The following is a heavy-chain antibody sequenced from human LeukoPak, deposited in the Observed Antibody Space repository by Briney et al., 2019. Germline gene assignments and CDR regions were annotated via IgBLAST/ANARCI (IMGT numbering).Heavy chain of an antibody. CDR1: GFTFSSYS. D-gene: IGHD3-10*01. J-gene: IGHJ6*02. CDR3: ARDVLLWFGEHTYPYYYYYYGMDV. Sequence: PGGSLRLSCAASGFTFSSYSMNWVRQAPGKGLEWVSSISSSSSYIYYADSVKGRFTISRDNAKNSLYLQMNSLRAEDTAVYYCARDVLLWFGEHTYPYYYYYYGMDVWGQGTTVTVSS. V-gene: IGHV3-21*01. CDR2: ISSSSSYI.